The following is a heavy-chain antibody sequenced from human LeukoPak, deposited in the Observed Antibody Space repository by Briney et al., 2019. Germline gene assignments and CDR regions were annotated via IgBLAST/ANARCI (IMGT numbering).Heavy chain of an antibody. CDR2: ISSSGSTI. J-gene: IGHJ4*02. V-gene: IGHV3-11*01. CDR3: ARDYYDSSGYYYGTDY. D-gene: IGHD3-22*01. Sequence: PGGSLRLSCAASGFTFSDYYMSWIRQAPGKGLEWVSYISSSGSTIYYADSVKGRFTISRDNAKNSLYLQMNSLRAEDTAVYYCARDYYDSSGYYYGTDYWGQGTLVTVSS. CDR1: GFTFSDYY.